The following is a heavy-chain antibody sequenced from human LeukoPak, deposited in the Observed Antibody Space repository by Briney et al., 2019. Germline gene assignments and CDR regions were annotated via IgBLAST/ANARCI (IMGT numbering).Heavy chain of an antibody. D-gene: IGHD1-26*01. CDR1: GFTVNSNY. CDR2: IYSGGST. Sequence: GGSLRLSCAASGFTVNSNYMNWVRQAPGKGLEWASIIYSGGSTYYADSVKGRFTVSRDNSKNTVYLQMNSLRAEDTAVYYCARDKTSVGPFDYWGQGTLVTVSS. J-gene: IGHJ4*02. V-gene: IGHV3-66*01. CDR3: ARDKTSVGPFDY.